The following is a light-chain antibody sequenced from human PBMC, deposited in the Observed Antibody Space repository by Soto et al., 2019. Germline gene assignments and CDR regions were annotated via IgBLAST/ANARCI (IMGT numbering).Light chain of an antibody. CDR3: QQYGSLLLT. CDR2: SVS. Sequence: EIVLTQSPGTLSSSPGERATLSCRASQSITTNYFAWYQQKPGQAPRLLIYSVSSRATGIPDRFTGSGSGTEFTLTISTLEPEYSAVYYCQQYGSLLLTFGGGTKVDIK. CDR1: QSITTNY. V-gene: IGKV3-20*01. J-gene: IGKJ4*01.